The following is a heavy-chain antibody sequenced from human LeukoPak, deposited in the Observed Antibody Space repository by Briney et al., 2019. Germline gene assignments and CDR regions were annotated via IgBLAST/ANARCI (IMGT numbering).Heavy chain of an antibody. V-gene: IGHV3-33*03. CDR2: IWYDGSNK. Sequence: GGSLRLSCAASGFTFSSHGMHWVRQAPGKGLGWVAVIWYDGSNKYDADSVKGRFTISKDNAKNTVYLQMNNLRAEDTAVYYCVSFYETYWGRGTLVTVSS. D-gene: IGHD2-2*01. CDR1: GFTFSSHG. J-gene: IGHJ4*02. CDR3: VSFYETY.